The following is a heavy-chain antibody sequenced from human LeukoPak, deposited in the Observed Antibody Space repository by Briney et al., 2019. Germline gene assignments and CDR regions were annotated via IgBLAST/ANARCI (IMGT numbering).Heavy chain of an antibody. CDR2: IKQDGSEK. CDR1: GFTFSSYW. Sequence: GGSLTLSCAASGFTFSSYWMSWVRQAPGKGLEWVANIKQDGSEKYYVDSVKGRFTISRDNAKNSLYLQMSSLGAEDTAVYYCAGGGSPHIWGQGTMVTVSS. CDR3: AGGGSPHI. J-gene: IGHJ3*02. V-gene: IGHV3-7*03. D-gene: IGHD1-26*01.